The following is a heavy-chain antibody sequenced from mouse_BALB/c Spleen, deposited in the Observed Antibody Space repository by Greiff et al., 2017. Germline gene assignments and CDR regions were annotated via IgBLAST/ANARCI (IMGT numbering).Heavy chain of an antibody. J-gene: IGHJ2*01. V-gene: IGHV7-3*02. CDR2: IRNKANGYTT. CDR1: GFTFTDYY. Sequence: EVMLVESGGGLVQPGGSLRLSCATSGFTFTDYYMSWVRQPPGKALEWLGFIRNKANGYTTEYSASVKGRFTISRDNSQSILYLQMNTLRAEDSATYYCARDRGGLLDYWGQGTTLTVSS. CDR3: ARDRGGLLDY. D-gene: IGHD2-3*01.